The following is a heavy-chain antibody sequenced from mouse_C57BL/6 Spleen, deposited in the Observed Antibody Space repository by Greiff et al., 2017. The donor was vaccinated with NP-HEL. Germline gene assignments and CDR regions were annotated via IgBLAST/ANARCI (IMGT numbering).Heavy chain of an antibody. CDR2: ISDGGSYT. Sequence: EVQLVASGGGLVKPGGSLKLSCAASGFTFSSYAMSWVRQTPEKRLEWVATISDGGSYTYYPDNVKGRFTISRDNAKNNLYLQMSHLKSEDTAMYYCATYAMDYWGQGTSVTVSS. V-gene: IGHV5-4*01. CDR3: ATYAMDY. CDR1: GFTFSSYA. J-gene: IGHJ4*01.